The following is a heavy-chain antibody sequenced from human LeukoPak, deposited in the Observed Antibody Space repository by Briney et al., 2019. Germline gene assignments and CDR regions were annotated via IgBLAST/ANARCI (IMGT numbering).Heavy chain of an antibody. CDR3: AREDMTTVMIDY. V-gene: IGHV3-21*01. J-gene: IGHJ4*02. Sequence: GGSLRLSCAASGFTFSSYSINWVRQAPGKGLEWVSSISSSSSYIYYADSVKGRFTISRDNAKNSLYLQMNSLRAEDTAVYYCAREDMTTVMIDYWGQGTLVTVSS. CDR1: GFTFSSYS. D-gene: IGHD4-17*01. CDR2: ISSSSSYI.